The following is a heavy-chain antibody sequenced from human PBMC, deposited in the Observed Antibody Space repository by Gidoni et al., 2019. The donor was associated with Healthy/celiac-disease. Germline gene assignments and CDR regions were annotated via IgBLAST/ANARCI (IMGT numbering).Heavy chain of an antibody. CDR1: GGSFSCYY. CDR2: INHSGST. D-gene: IGHD1-7*01. V-gene: IGHV4-34*01. J-gene: IGHJ4*02. Sequence: QVQLQQWGAGLLKPSETLSLTCAVYGGSFSCYYWSWIRQPPGKGLEWIGEINHSGSTNYNPSLKSRVTISVDTSKNQFSLKLSSVTAADTAVYYCARGRGLELRFYYYWGQGTLVTVSS. CDR3: ARGRGLELRFYYY.